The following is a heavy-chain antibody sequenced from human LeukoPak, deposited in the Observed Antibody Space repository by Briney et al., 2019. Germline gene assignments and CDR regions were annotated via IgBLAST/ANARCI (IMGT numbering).Heavy chain of an antibody. D-gene: IGHD3-10*01. CDR2: MTPKSGGT. V-gene: IGHV1-2*02. CDR1: GYTFTDHY. Sequence: ASVKVSCKASGYTFTDHYMHWVRQAPGQGPEWMGWMTPKSGGTKYAQKFQGRVTMTRDTSIRTAYMELTGLRFDDTAVYYCARGRGVRGVVPRYNWFDPWGQGTLVTVSS. CDR3: ARGRGVRGVVPRYNWFDP. J-gene: IGHJ5*02.